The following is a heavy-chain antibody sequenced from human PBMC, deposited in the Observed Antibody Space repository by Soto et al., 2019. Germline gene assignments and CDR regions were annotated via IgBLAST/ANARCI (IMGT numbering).Heavy chain of an antibody. CDR2: VYHSGST. D-gene: IGHD2-15*01. CDR3: ATLPPRIVVVKTEIHT. Sequence: SETLSLTCTVSGTSISSTFWWTWVRQPPGKGLEWIGEVYHSGSTKYNPSLKSRVTISVDESKNQFSLELRAVTAADTAVYYCATLPPRIVVVKTEIHTWGQGTLVTVSS. J-gene: IGHJ5*02. V-gene: IGHV4-4*02. CDR1: GTSISSTFW.